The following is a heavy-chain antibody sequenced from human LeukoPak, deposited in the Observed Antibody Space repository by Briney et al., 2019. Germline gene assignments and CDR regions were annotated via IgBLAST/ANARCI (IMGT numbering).Heavy chain of an antibody. CDR1: GYTFTSYD. J-gene: IGHJ4*02. V-gene: IGHV1-8*01. CDR3: ATDGMVRGVIIPFDY. D-gene: IGHD3-10*01. CDR2: MNPNSGNT. Sequence: GASVKVSCKASGYTFTSYDINWVRQATGQGLEWMGWMNPNSGNTGYAQKFQGRVTMTEDTSTDTAYMELSSLRSEDTAVYYCATDGMVRGVIIPFDYWGQGTLVTVSS.